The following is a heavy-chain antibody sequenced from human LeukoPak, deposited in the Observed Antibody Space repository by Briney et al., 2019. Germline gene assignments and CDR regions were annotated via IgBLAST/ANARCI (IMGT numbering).Heavy chain of an antibody. Sequence: PSETLSLTCTVSGGSISSGDYYWSRIRQPPGKGLEWIGYIYYSGSTYYNPSLKSRVTISVDTSKNQFSLKLSSVTAADTAVYYCARARVYDTIFHYWGQGTLVTVSS. CDR1: GGSISSGDYY. D-gene: IGHD3-22*01. V-gene: IGHV4-30-4*01. J-gene: IGHJ4*02. CDR2: IYYSGST. CDR3: ARARVYDTIFHY.